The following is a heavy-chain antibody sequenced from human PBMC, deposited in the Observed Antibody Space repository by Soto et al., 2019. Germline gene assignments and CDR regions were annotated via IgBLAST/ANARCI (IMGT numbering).Heavy chain of an antibody. V-gene: IGHV3-23*01. CDR3: AKDRRGYDILTGYLVY. D-gene: IGHD3-9*01. CDR1: GFTFSSYA. Sequence: LRLSCAASGFTFSSYAMSWVRQAPGKGLEWVSAISGSGGSTYYADSVKGRFTISRDNSKNTLYLQMNSLRAEDTAVYYCAKDRRGYDILTGYLVYWGQGTLVTVSS. CDR2: ISGSGGST. J-gene: IGHJ4*02.